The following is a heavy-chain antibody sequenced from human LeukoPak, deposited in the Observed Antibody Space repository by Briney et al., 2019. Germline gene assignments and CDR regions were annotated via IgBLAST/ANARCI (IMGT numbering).Heavy chain of an antibody. CDR1: GFTFSSYA. Sequence: GGSLRLSCAASGFTFSSYAMSWVRQAPGKGLEWVSAISGSGGSTYYADSVKGRFTISRDNSKNTLYLQMNSLRAEDTAVYYCAKERQQQLVPEYFQHWGQGTLVTVTS. D-gene: IGHD6-13*01. J-gene: IGHJ1*01. CDR3: AKERQQQLVPEYFQH. V-gene: IGHV3-23*01. CDR2: ISGSGGST.